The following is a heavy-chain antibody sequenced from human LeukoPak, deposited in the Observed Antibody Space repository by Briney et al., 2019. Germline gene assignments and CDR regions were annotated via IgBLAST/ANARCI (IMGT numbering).Heavy chain of an antibody. D-gene: IGHD6-19*01. J-gene: IGHJ4*02. Sequence: GESLRLSCAASGFTFSAYAMSWVRQAPGKGLEWVSAITGSGASTYYADSVKGRFTISRDNSKNTLCLQMNSLRAEDTAVYYCAKRISGWYYSDYWGQGTLVTVSS. CDR3: AKRISGWYYSDY. CDR1: GFTFSAYA. V-gene: IGHV3-23*01. CDR2: ITGSGAST.